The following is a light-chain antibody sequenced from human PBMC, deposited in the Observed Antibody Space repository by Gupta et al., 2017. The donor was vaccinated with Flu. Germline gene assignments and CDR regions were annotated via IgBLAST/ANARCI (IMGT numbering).Light chain of an antibody. CDR1: QSVLYSSNNKNY. Sequence: SVGERAAINCKSSQSVLYSSNNKNYLAWYQQKPGQPPKLLISWASTRESRVPDRFSGSGSGTDFTLTISSLQAEDVAVYFCQQYYRTPPTFGGGTKVEIK. J-gene: IGKJ4*01. CDR2: WAS. CDR3: QQYYRTPPT. V-gene: IGKV4-1*01.